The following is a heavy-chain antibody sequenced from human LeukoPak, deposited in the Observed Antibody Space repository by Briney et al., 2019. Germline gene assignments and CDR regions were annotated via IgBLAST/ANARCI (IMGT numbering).Heavy chain of an antibody. CDR3: ARVNRQLVSN. J-gene: IGHJ4*02. D-gene: IGHD6-13*01. V-gene: IGHV4-30-2*01. CDR2: IYHSGST. CDR1: GGSISSGGYS. Sequence: PSETLSLTCAVSGGSISSGGYSWSWIRQPPGKGLEWIRYIYHSGSTYYNPSLKSRVTISVDRSKNQFSLKLSSVTAADTAVYYCARVNRQLVSNWGQGTLVTVFS.